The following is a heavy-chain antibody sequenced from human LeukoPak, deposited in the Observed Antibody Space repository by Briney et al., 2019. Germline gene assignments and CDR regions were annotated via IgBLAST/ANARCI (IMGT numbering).Heavy chain of an antibody. D-gene: IGHD3-22*01. Sequence: ASVKVSCKASGYTFTSYGISWVRQAPGQGLEWMGWISAYNGNTNYAQKLQGRVTMTTDTSTSTAYMELRSLRSDDTAVYYCARGVITMTVVTYFDYWGQGTLVTVSS. J-gene: IGHJ4*02. V-gene: IGHV1-18*01. CDR3: ARGVITMTVVTYFDY. CDR2: ISAYNGNT. CDR1: GYTFTSYG.